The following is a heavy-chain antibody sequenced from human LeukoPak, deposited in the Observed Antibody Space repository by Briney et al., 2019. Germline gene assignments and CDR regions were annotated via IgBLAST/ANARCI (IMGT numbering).Heavy chain of an antibody. CDR1: GGSFSGYY. Sequence: SETLSLTCAVYGGSFSGYYWTWIRQPPGKGLEWIGEINHRGSSKYKPSLESRVTMSVETSKSQFPLKLDSVTAADTAVYYCGLSTTTVTTRTIDHWGQGTLVTVSS. D-gene: IGHD4-17*01. V-gene: IGHV4-34*01. J-gene: IGHJ5*02. CDR3: GLSTTTVTTRTIDH. CDR2: INHRGSS.